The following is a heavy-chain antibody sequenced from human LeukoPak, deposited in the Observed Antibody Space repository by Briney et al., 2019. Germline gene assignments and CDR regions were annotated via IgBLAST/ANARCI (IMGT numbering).Heavy chain of an antibody. D-gene: IGHD3-10*01. CDR3: ARRSAPNYNDY. J-gene: IGHJ4*02. Sequence: ASVKASCKASGYTFTGYYMHGVRQAPGQGLEWMGWINPNSGGTNYAQKFQGRVTMTRDTSISTAYMELSRLRSDDTAVYYCARRSAPNYNDYWGQGTLVTVSS. V-gene: IGHV1-2*02. CDR2: INPNSGGT. CDR1: GYTFTGYY.